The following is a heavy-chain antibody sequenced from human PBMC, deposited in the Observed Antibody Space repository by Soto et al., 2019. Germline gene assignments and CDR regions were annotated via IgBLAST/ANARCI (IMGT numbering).Heavy chain of an antibody. D-gene: IGHD1-26*01. CDR1: GFTFSSYA. CDR2: ISGSGGST. Sequence: GGSLRLSCAASGFTFSSYAMSWVRQAPGKGLEWVSAISGSGGSTYYADSVKGRFTISRDNSKNTLYLQMNSLRAEDTAVYYCAKKGGTSGSYSASYYGMDVWGEGTTVTVSS. J-gene: IGHJ6*04. V-gene: IGHV3-23*01. CDR3: AKKGGTSGSYSASYYGMDV.